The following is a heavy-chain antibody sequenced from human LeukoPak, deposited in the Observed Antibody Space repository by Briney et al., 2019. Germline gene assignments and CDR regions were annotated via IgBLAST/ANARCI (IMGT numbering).Heavy chain of an antibody. V-gene: IGHV4-59*01. CDR2: IFYSGST. CDR1: GGSISSYY. CDR3: ARAPPVLGGIPDY. D-gene: IGHD4-23*01. Sequence: SETLSLTGSVSGGSISSYYWSWIRQPPGKGLEWIGYIFYSGSTKYNPSLESRVTISVDTSKNQFSLKLSSVTAADTAVYYCARAPPVLGGIPDYWGQGTLVTVSS. J-gene: IGHJ4*02.